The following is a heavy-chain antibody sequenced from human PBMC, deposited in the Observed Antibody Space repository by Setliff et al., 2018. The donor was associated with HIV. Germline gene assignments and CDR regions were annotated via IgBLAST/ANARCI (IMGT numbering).Heavy chain of an antibody. Sequence: PGGSLRLSCAASGFTVSSNYMSWVRQAPGKGLEWVSVLYSGGSRYYADSVKGRFTISRDRSKNTLYLQMNGLRAEDTAVYYCARDRYGGYYAFFDYWGQGTLVTVSS. CDR1: GFTVSSNY. D-gene: IGHD3-22*01. J-gene: IGHJ4*02. CDR3: ARDRYGGYYAFFDY. V-gene: IGHV3-53*01. CDR2: LYSGGSR.